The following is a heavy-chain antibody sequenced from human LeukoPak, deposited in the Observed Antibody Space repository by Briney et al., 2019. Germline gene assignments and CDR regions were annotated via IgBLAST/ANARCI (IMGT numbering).Heavy chain of an antibody. J-gene: IGHJ4*02. D-gene: IGHD4-11*01. V-gene: IGHV4-34*01. CDR2: INHSGST. CDR3: ARLGTTATYYFDY. Sequence: SETLSLTCAVYGGSFSGYYWSWIRQPPGKGLGWIGEINHSGSTNYNPSLKSRVTISVDTSKNQFSLKLSSVTAADTAVYYCARLGTTATYYFDYWGQGTLVTVSS. CDR1: GGSFSGYY.